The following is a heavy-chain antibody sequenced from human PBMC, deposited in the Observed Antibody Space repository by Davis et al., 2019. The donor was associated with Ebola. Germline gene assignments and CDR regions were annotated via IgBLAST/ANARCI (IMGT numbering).Heavy chain of an antibody. Sequence: GESLKISCAASGFTFSSYGMHWVRQAPGKGLEWVAVIWYDGSNKYYADSVKGRFTISRDNSKNTLYLQMNSLRAEDTAVYYCARAGYCSSTSCYADYYYYYGMDVWGQGTTVTVSS. CDR1: GFTFSSYG. CDR3: ARAGYCSSTSCYADYYYYYGMDV. V-gene: IGHV3-33*08. J-gene: IGHJ6*02. D-gene: IGHD2-2*01. CDR2: IWYDGSNK.